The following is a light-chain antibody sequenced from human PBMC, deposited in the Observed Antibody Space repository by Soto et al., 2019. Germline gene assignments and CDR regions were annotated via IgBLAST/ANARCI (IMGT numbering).Light chain of an antibody. V-gene: IGLV1-40*01. J-gene: IGLJ1*01. CDR1: SSNIGANSD. CDR2: GNS. CDR3: QSYDNSLSGFYV. Sequence: QSALTQPPSVSGAPGQRVTISCTGSSSNIGANSDVHWYQQLTGAAPKLLIFGNSKRPSGVSDRFSGSKSGTSAPLAITGLQAEDEADYYCQSYDNSLSGFYVFGTGTKVTVL.